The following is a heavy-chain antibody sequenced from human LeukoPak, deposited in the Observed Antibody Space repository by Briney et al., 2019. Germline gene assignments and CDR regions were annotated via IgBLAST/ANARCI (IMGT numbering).Heavy chain of an antibody. D-gene: IGHD4-17*01. CDR3: ARDGADYGDPFDY. CDR1: GGSVSSGSYY. CDR2: IYYSGST. V-gene: IGHV4-61*01. J-gene: IGHJ4*02. Sequence: SETLSLTCTVSGGSVSSGSYYWSWIRQPPGKGLEWIGYIYYSGSTNYNPSLKSRVTISVDTSKNQFSLKLSSVTAADTAVYYCARDGADYGDPFDYWGQGTLVTVFS.